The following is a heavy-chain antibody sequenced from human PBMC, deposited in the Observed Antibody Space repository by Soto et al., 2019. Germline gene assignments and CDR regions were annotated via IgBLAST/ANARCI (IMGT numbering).Heavy chain of an antibody. D-gene: IGHD2-15*01. Sequence: ASVKVSCKASGYTFTSYAMHWVRQAPGQRLEWMGWINAGNGNTKYSQKFQGRVTITRDTSASTAYMELSSLRSEDTAVYYCARRYCSGGSCYFHWFDPWGQGTLVTVSS. CDR1: GYTFTSYA. CDR3: ARRYCSGGSCYFHWFDP. V-gene: IGHV1-3*01. J-gene: IGHJ5*02. CDR2: INAGNGNT.